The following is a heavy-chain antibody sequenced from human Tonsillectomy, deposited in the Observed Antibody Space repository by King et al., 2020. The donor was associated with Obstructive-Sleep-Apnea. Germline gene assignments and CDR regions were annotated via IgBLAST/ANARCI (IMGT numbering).Heavy chain of an antibody. CDR1: GGSISSYY. V-gene: IGHV4-59*01. CDR3: ARAAGYYYAFDI. CDR2: TYYSGST. J-gene: IGHJ3*02. D-gene: IGHD3-9*01. Sequence: QLQESGPGLVKPSETLSLTCTVSGGSISSYYWSWIRHPPGKGLEGIGVTYYSGSTNYNPSFKSRVTISVDTSKNQFSLKLNSVTAADTAVYYCARAAGYYYAFDIWGQGTMVTVSS.